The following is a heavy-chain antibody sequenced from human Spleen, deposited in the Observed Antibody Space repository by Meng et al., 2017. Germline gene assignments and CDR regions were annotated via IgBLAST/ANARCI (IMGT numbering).Heavy chain of an antibody. V-gene: IGHV1-18*01. CDR1: GYNFIRYG. Sequence: QVQLVQSGDEVKKPGATVKVSCKTSGYNFIRYGLIWVRQAPGQGLEWMGWIGPYNGNTNYAPTVRGRVTMVTDTATTTAFMKLSSLRSDDTSVYYCVRDDVDVQFDYWGQGTLVTVSS. J-gene: IGHJ4*02. D-gene: IGHD2-21*01. CDR3: VRDDVDVQFDY. CDR2: IGPYNGNT.